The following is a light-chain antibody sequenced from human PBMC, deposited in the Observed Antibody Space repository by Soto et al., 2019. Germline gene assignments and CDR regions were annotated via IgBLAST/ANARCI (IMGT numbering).Light chain of an antibody. CDR3: QQYGSSPIT. V-gene: IGKV3-20*01. CDR1: QSVRSSY. J-gene: IGKJ5*01. Sequence: EIVLTQSPDTLSLSPGESATLSCRASQSVRSSYLAWYQQTPGQTPRLLIYAASSRATGIPDRFNGSGSGTDFTLTISRLEPEDFAVYYCQQYGSSPITFGQGTRLEIK. CDR2: AAS.